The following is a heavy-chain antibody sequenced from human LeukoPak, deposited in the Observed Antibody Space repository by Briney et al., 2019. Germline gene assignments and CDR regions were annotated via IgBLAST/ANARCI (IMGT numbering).Heavy chain of an antibody. V-gene: IGHV3-30*04. CDR1: EFSFSNFA. Sequence: GGSLRLSCAASEFSFSNFAMYWVRQPPGKGLEWLAVISYDGSIRYYADSVEGRLTISRDNSNNTLHLQMNSLRPDDSALYYCAREDNPLWFDPWGQGTLVTVSS. CDR2: ISYDGSIR. D-gene: IGHD1-1*01. CDR3: AREDNPLWFDP. J-gene: IGHJ5*02.